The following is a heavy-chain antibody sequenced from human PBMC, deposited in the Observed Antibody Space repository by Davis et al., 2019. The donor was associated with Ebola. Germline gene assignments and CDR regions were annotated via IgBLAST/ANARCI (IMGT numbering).Heavy chain of an antibody. CDR3: ATWATVVTGTDAFDI. CDR1: GYTLTELS. D-gene: IGHD4-23*01. Sequence: AASVKVSCKVSGYTLTELSMHWARQAPGKGLEWMGGFDPEDGETIYAQKFQGRVTMTEDTSTDTAYMELSSLRSEDTAVYYCATWATVVTGTDAFDIWGQGTMVTVSS. J-gene: IGHJ3*02. V-gene: IGHV1-24*01. CDR2: FDPEDGET.